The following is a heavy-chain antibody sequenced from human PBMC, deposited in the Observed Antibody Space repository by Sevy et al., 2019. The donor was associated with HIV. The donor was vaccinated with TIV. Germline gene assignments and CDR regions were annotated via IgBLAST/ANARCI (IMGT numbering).Heavy chain of an antibody. CDR1: GASMRSSHY. V-gene: IGHV4-39*01. CDR3: ARLPPWLGPSFAS. CDR2: VYNGGTT. Sequence: SETLSLTCTVSGASMRSSHYWGWIRQPPGKGLEWIASVYNGGTTYYNPSLKTRVTISVDTSKNQFSLRLASVTAADTAVYYCARLPPWLGPSFASWGQGTLVTVSS. J-gene: IGHJ4*02. D-gene: IGHD6-19*01.